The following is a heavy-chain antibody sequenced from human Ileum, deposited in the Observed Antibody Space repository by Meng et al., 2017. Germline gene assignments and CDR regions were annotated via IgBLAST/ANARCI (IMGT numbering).Heavy chain of an antibody. CDR3: VRDGSSSSGGTL. D-gene: IGHD2-2*01. J-gene: IGHJ2*01. CDR1: GGSIRNFY. V-gene: IGHV4-4*07. CDR2: IYASVST. Sequence: QVQLPRSAHGLGKPSETLPLTCKFSGGSIRNFYWSWLRQPAGKGLEWIGRIYASVSTNYNPSLKTRITMSVDTSKSQFSLKLTSITAADTAVYYCVRDGSSSSGGTLWGRGTLVTVSS.